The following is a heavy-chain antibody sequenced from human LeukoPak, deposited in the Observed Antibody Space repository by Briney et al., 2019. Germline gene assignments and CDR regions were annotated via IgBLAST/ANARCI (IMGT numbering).Heavy chain of an antibody. J-gene: IGHJ4*02. Sequence: GGSLRLSCAASGFTFSSYGMHWVRQAPGKGLEWVAVISYDGSNKYYADSVKGRFTISRDNSKNTLYLQMNSLRAEDTAVYYCAKDPRSHSGSYEDYWGQGTLVTVSS. CDR3: AKDPRSHSGSYEDY. V-gene: IGHV3-30*18. D-gene: IGHD1-26*01. CDR2: ISYDGSNK. CDR1: GFTFSSYG.